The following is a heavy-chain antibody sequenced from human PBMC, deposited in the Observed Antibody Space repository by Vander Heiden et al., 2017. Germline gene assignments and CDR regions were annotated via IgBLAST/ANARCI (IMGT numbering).Heavy chain of an antibody. D-gene: IGHD6-13*01. Sequence: EVQLVESGGGLVQPGGSLRLSCAASGFPFSRAWMHWVRQVPGKGLVWVSHGNGDGSSTNYADSVKGRFTISRDNAKNTLYLQMNSLSAEDTAVYHCARHSFGNSWPFDSWGQGTLVTVSS. J-gene: IGHJ4*02. CDR2: GNGDGSST. CDR3: ARHSFGNSWPFDS. CDR1: GFPFSRAW. V-gene: IGHV3-74*01.